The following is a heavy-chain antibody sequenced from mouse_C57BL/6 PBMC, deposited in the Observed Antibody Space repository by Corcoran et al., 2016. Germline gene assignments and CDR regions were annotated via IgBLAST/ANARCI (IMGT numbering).Heavy chain of an antibody. CDR1: GYAFSSYW. CDR2: IYPGDGDT. D-gene: IGHD2-5*01. CDR3: ARWSYSNYFDY. J-gene: IGHJ2*01. Sequence: QVQLQQSGAELVKPGASVKISCKASGYAFSSYWMNWVKQRPGKGLEWIGQIYPGDGDTNYNGKFKGKATLTADKSSSTAYMQLSSLTSEDSAVYFCARWSYSNYFDYWGQGTTLTVSP. V-gene: IGHV1-80*01.